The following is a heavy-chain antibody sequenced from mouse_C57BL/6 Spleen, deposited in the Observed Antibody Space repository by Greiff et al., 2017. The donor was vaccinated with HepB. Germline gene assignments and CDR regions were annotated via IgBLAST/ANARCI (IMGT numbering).Heavy chain of an antibody. V-gene: IGHV1-64*01. J-gene: IGHJ4*01. Sequence: QVQLQQSGAELVKPGASVKLSCKASGYTFTSYWMHWVKQRPGQGLEWIGMIHPNSGSTNYNEKFKSKATLTVDKSSSTAYMQLSSLTSEDSAVYYCARSGGPPYAMDYWGQGTSVTVSS. CDR1: GYTFTSYW. CDR2: IHPNSGST. D-gene: IGHD3-1*01. CDR3: ARSGGPPYAMDY.